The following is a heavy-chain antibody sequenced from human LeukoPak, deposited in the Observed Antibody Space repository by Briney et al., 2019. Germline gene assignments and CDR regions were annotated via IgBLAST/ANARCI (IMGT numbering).Heavy chain of an antibody. CDR2: ITSSSSTI. J-gene: IGHJ3*02. V-gene: IGHV3-48*04. CDR1: GFTFSSYS. Sequence: GGSLRLSCAASGFTFSSYSMNWVRQAPGKGLEWVAYITSSSSTIYYADSVKGRFTISRDNAKNSLYLQMNSLRAVDTAVYFCARDVAYTSRGVDIWGQGTMVTVSS. D-gene: IGHD6-13*01. CDR3: ARDVAYTSRGVDI.